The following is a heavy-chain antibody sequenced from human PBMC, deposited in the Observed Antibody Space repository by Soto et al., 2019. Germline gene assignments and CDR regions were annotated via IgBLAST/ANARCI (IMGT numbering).Heavy chain of an antibody. D-gene: IGHD4-4*01. CDR3: ARPRADYSNYYYYYYMDV. Sequence: VQLVESGGGLVKPGGSLRLSCAASGFTFSDYYMSWIRQAPGKGLEWVSYISSSGSTIYYADSVKGRFTISRDNAKNSLYLQMNSLRAEDTAVYYCARPRADYSNYYYYYYMDVWGKGTTVTVSS. V-gene: IGHV3-11*01. J-gene: IGHJ6*03. CDR2: ISSSGSTI. CDR1: GFTFSDYY.